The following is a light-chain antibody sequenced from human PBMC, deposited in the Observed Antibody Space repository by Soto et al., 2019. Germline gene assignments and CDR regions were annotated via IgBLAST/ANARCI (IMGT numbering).Light chain of an antibody. Sequence: QSVLTQPPSVSAAPGQKVTISCYGSSSNIGNQYVSWYQQLPQTAPKLLIYDNYKRPSGIPDRFSGSKSGTSATLGIAGLQTGDEADYYCASWDGSLIAVVFGGGTKLTVL. CDR1: SSNIGNQY. V-gene: IGLV1-51*01. CDR2: DNY. CDR3: ASWDGSLIAVV. J-gene: IGLJ2*01.